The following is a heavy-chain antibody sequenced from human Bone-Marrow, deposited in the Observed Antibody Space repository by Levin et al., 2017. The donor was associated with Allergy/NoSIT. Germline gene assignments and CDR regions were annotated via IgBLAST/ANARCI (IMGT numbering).Heavy chain of an antibody. J-gene: IGHJ4*02. CDR3: AREGPTGGHVAGVYY. Sequence: SVKVSCKASGGTFSSYAISWVRQAPGQGLEWMGRIIPILGIANYAQKFQGRVTITADKSTSTAYMELSSLRSEDTAVYYCAREGPTGGHVAGVYYWGQGTLVTVSS. D-gene: IGHD4-23*01. CDR1: GGTFSSYA. V-gene: IGHV1-69*04. CDR2: IIPILGIA.